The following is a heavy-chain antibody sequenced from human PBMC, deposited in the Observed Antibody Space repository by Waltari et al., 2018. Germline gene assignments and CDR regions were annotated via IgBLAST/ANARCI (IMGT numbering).Heavy chain of an antibody. V-gene: IGHV3-74*01. CDR3: ARVAPNWSVDL. Sequence: EVQLVESGGGLVQPGGSLSLSWAASGFTFSSYWMHWARQPPGKGLVWLSRINSDGSGTIYADSVKGRFTISRDNGKNTLYLQMNSLRAEDTAVYYCARVAPNWSVDLWGRGTLVTVSS. CDR1: GFTFSSYW. CDR2: INSDGSGT. J-gene: IGHJ2*01.